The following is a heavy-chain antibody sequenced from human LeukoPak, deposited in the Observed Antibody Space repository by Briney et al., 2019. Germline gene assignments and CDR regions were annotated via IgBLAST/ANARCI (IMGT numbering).Heavy chain of an antibody. CDR3: AREELIPLQRGGYSYGYDY. Sequence: GASVKVSCKASGGTFSSYAISWVRQAPGQGLEWMGGIIPIFGTATYAQKFQGRVTITADESTSTAYMELSSLRSEDTAVYYCAREELIPLQRGGYSYGYDYWGQGTLVTVSS. CDR2: IIPIFGTA. J-gene: IGHJ4*02. CDR1: GGTFSSYA. V-gene: IGHV1-69*01. D-gene: IGHD5-18*01.